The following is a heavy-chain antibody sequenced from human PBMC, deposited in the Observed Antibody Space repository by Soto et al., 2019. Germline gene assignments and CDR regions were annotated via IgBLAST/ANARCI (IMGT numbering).Heavy chain of an antibody. D-gene: IGHD3-9*01. J-gene: IGHJ6*02. Sequence: PGGSLRLSCTASGVNFSSYSMNWVRQAPGKGLEWVSSISSSSSYIYYADSVKGRFTISRDNAKNSLYLQMNSLRAEDTAVYYCARDGADILTGYYYYYGMDVWGQGTTVTVSS. CDR1: GVNFSSYS. CDR3: ARDGADILTGYYYYYGMDV. CDR2: ISSSSSYI. V-gene: IGHV3-21*01.